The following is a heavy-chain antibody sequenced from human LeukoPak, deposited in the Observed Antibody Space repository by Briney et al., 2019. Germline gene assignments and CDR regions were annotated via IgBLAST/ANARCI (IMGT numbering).Heavy chain of an antibody. D-gene: IGHD4/OR15-4a*01. CDR1: GFSLTTSGQG. CDR3: AHVKDCVTNSCSLNWFDP. J-gene: IGHJ5*02. CDR2: TCRADDQ. V-gene: IGHV2-5*02. Sequence: VSGPTLVTPIHPLTLTCTLTGFSLTTSGQGMGWIRQPPANALEWLSLTCRADDQCPNPYLRSRLTITKDTSKSQVVLTMTNMDPGDTVTYYCAHVKDCVTNSCSLNWFDPWGQGMLVTVSS.